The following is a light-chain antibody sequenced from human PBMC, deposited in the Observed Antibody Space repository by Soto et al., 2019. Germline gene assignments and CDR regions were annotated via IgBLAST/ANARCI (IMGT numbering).Light chain of an antibody. J-gene: IGLJ2*01. CDR2: ANT. V-gene: IGLV1-40*01. CDR3: QSYDTSLSVVV. Sequence: QSVLTHPPSVSGAPGQRVTISCTGSRSNIGAGYDVHWYQQLPGTTPKLLIYANTNRPSGVPDRFSGSKSGTSASLAITGLQAEDEADYYCQSYDTSLSVVVFGGGTKLTVL. CDR1: RSNIGAGYD.